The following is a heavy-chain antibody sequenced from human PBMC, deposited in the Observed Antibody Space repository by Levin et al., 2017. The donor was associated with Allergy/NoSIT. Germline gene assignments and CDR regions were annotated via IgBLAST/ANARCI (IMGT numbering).Heavy chain of an antibody. CDR1: GFIFSDHY. Sequence: GGSLRLSCAVSGFIFSDHYMVWVRQAPGKGLEWVALIRNKANGYTAEYAASVKGRFTISRDDSRISLYLQMNSLKTEDTAMYYCARGQYYFDSWGQGTLVTVSS. D-gene: IGHD4-11*01. V-gene: IGHV3-72*01. CDR3: ARGQYYFDS. CDR2: IRNKANGYTA. J-gene: IGHJ4*02.